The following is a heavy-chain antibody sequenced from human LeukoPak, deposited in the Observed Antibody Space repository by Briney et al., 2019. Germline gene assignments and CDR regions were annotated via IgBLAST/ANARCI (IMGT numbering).Heavy chain of an antibody. CDR3: TRVRGYSYGFDY. D-gene: IGHD5-18*01. J-gene: IGHJ4*02. Sequence: GGSLRLSCTASGFTFGDDAMSWVRQAPGKGLEWVGFIRSKAYGGTTEYAASVKGRFTISRDDSKSIAYLQMSSLKTEDTAVYYCTRVRGYSYGFDYWGQGTLVTVSS. CDR2: IRSKAYGGTT. CDR1: GFTFGDDA. V-gene: IGHV3-49*04.